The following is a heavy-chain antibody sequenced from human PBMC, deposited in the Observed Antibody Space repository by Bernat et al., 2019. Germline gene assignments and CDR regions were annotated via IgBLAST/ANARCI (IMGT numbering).Heavy chain of an antibody. CDR1: GFTFSSYG. CDR2: ISYDGSNK. CDR3: AKVRQPTVTSSYYGMDV. V-gene: IGHV3-30*18. D-gene: IGHD4-17*01. Sequence: QVQLVESGGGVVQPGRSLRLSCAASGFTFSSYGMHWVRQAPGKGLEWVAVISYDGSNKYYSESVKGRFTISRDNSKNTLYLQMNSLKPEDTAVYYCAKVRQPTVTSSYYGMDVWGQGTTDTVSS. J-gene: IGHJ6*02.